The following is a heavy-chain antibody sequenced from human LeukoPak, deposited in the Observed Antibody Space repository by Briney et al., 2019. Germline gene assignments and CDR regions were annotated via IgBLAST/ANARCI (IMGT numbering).Heavy chain of an antibody. Sequence: GGSLRLSCAASGFTVSSNYMSWVRQAPGKGLEWVSVIYSGGSTYYADSVKGRFTISRDNTKNTLYLQMNSLRAEDTAVYYCARVGGYSSGPDYWGQGTLVTVSS. D-gene: IGHD6-19*01. J-gene: IGHJ4*02. V-gene: IGHV3-53*01. CDR2: IYSGGST. CDR3: ARVGGYSSGPDY. CDR1: GFTVSSNY.